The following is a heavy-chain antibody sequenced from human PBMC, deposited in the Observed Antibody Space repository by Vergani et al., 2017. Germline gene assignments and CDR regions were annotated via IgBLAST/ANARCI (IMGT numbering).Heavy chain of an antibody. Sequence: EVQLVESGGGLVKPGGSLRLSCAASGFTFSSYSMNWVRQAPGKGLEWVSSISSSSSYIYYADSVKGRFTISRDNAKNSLYLQMNSLRAEDTAVYYCARSGLYSFGYFDYWGQGTLVTVSS. V-gene: IGHV3-21*01. CDR1: GFTFSSYS. J-gene: IGHJ4*02. CDR3: ARSGLYSFGYFDY. D-gene: IGHD5-18*01. CDR2: ISSSSSYI.